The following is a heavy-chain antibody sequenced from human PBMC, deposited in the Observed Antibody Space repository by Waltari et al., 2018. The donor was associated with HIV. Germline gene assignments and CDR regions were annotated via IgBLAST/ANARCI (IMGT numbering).Heavy chain of an antibody. CDR2: ISSSSSTI. CDR1: GFTFRSYS. CDR3: ATSPTFQRQFDY. V-gene: IGHV3-48*02. J-gene: IGHJ4*02. Sequence: EVQLVESGGGLAQPGGSLRLSCGASGFTFRSYSMNWVRQAPGKGLEWVSFISSSSSTIYYADSVKGRFTISRDNAKNSLYLQMNSLRDEDTAVYYCATSPTFQRQFDYWGQGTLVTVSS.